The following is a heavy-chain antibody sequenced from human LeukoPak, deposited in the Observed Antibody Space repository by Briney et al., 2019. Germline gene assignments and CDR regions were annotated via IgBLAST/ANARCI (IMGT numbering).Heavy chain of an antibody. CDR2: IYYSGST. J-gene: IGHJ4*02. CDR1: GGSISSSSYY. D-gene: IGHD5-24*01. V-gene: IGHV4-39*07. Sequence: PSETLSLTCTVSGGSISSSSYYWGWIRQPPGKGLEWIGSIYYSGSTNYNPSLKSRVTISVDTSKNQFSLKLSSVTAADTAVYYCARGRRDGYNRMDYWGQGTLVTVSS. CDR3: ARGRRDGYNRMDY.